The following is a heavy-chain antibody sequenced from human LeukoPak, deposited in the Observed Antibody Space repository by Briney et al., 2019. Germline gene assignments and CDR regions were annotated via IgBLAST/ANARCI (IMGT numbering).Heavy chain of an antibody. CDR2: IRYDGSNK. CDR3: AKDNYYDYVWGSYRYEGVDY. J-gene: IGHJ4*02. D-gene: IGHD3-16*02. V-gene: IGHV3-30*02. CDR1: GFTFSSYG. Sequence: GVSLRLSCAASGFTFSSYGMHWVRQAPGKGLEWVAFIRYDGSNKYYADSVKGRFTISRDNSKNTLYLQMNSLRAEDTAVYYCAKDNYYDYVWGSYRYEGVDYWGQGTLVTVSS.